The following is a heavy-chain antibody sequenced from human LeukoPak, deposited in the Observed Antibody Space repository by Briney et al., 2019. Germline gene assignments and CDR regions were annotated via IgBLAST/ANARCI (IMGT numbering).Heavy chain of an antibody. CDR2: ISTNSGAI. D-gene: IGHD1-26*01. J-gene: IGHJ5*02. V-gene: IGHV3-48*01. Sequence: GGSLRLSCAASGFTFSIYTMNWVRQAPGKGLEWISYISTNSGAIWYADSVKGRFSISRDNAKNSLFLHMNSLRAEDTAVYYCVRDLTIVGVAQVHHWGQGTLVTVSS. CDR1: GFTFSIYT. CDR3: VRDLTIVGVAQVHH.